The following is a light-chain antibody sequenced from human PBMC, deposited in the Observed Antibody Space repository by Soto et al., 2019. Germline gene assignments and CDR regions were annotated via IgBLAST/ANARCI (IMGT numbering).Light chain of an antibody. Sequence: QMTKSAASLSASVRDRVTTTCRASQSISSYLNWYQQKPGKAPKLLIYAASSLQSGVPSRFSGSGSGTDFTLTISSLQPEDFATYYCQQSYSTPSIPFGQGTLLEVK. J-gene: IGKJ5*01. CDR2: AAS. CDR3: QQSYSTPSIP. V-gene: IGKV1-39*01. CDR1: QSISSY.